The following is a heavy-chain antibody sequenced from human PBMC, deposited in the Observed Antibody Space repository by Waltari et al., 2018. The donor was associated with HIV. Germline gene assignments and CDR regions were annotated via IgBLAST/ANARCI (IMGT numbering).Heavy chain of an antibody. J-gene: IGHJ4*02. Sequence: QVQLQQWGTGLLKPSETLSLTCGIYGGSFSGYYLTWTRQPPGKGLEWIGEINHTGSTNYSPSLKGRVTISLDTSDNQFSLKLSSVTAADTAVYYCARGYHFESRVPYFWGQGTLVTVSS. D-gene: IGHD3-9*01. V-gene: IGHV4-34*01. CDR3: ARGYHFESRVPYF. CDR2: INHTGST. CDR1: GGSFSGYY.